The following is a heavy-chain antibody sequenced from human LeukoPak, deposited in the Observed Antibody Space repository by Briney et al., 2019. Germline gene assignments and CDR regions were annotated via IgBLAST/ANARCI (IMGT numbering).Heavy chain of an antibody. CDR2: ISGSGGDT. Sequence: SGGSLRLSCAASGFTFSSYEMNWVRQAPGKGLEWVSAISGSGGDTYYADSVQGRFTISRDNSKNTLYLQMNSLRAEDTAIYYCAKDASAPYYDSSAYIPSIDYWGQGTLVTVSS. CDR1: GFTFSSYE. CDR3: AKDASAPYYDSSAYIPSIDY. J-gene: IGHJ4*02. D-gene: IGHD3-22*01. V-gene: IGHV3-23*01.